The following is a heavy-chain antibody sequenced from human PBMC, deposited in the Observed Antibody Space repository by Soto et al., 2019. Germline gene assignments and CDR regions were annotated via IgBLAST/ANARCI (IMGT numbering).Heavy chain of an antibody. V-gene: IGHV4-34*01. D-gene: IGHD2-21*02. J-gene: IGHJ4*02. CDR3: ARSAYCGSGCYYYFDY. Sequence: PSETLSLTCAVYGGSFSDYYWGWIRQPPGKGLEWIGEINHSGSTNYNPSLKSRVTISVDTSKNQFSLKLSSVTAADTAVYYCARSAYCGSGCYYYFDYWGPGTLVTVSS. CDR1: GGSFSDYY. CDR2: INHSGST.